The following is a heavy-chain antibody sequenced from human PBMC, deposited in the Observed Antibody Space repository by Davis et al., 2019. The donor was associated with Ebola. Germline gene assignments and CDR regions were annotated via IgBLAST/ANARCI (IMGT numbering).Heavy chain of an antibody. J-gene: IGHJ6*02. CDR3: ARHGMTTVVAYGMDV. Sequence: PGGSLRLSCKGSGSSFTSYWISWVRQLPGKGLEWMGRIDPSDSYTNYSPSFQGHVTISADKSISTAYLQWSSLKASDTAMYYCARHGMTTVVAYGMDVWGQGTTVTVSS. D-gene: IGHD4-23*01. V-gene: IGHV5-10-1*01. CDR2: IDPSDSYT. CDR1: GSSFTSYW.